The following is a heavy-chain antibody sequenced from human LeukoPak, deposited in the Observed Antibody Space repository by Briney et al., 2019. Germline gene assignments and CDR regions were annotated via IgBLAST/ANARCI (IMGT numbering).Heavy chain of an antibody. CDR1: GFTFSDYY. Sequence: GGSLRLSCAASGFTFSDYYMNWIRQAPGKGLEWVSYISSSGSTIYYTDSVKGRFTISRDNANNSLYLQMNSLRAEATAVYYCARDLSSVGAAYFDYWGQGTLVTVSS. V-gene: IGHV3-11*04. CDR3: ARDLSSVGAAYFDY. J-gene: IGHJ4*02. D-gene: IGHD1-26*01. CDR2: ISSSGSTI.